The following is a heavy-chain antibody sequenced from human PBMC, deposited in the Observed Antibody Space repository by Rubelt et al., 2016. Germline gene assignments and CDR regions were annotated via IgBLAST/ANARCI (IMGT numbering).Heavy chain of an antibody. Sequence: EVQLVQSGAEVKKPGESLKISCKGSGYSFTSYWISWVRQMPGKGLEWMGRIDPSDAYTNYSPSFQGHGTISAAKSTSTAYLQGSVLMASDTAMYYCATVTYDYWGQGTLVTVSS. CDR2: IDPSDAYT. CDR1: GYSFTSYW. D-gene: IGHD2/OR15-2a*01. CDR3: ATVTYDY. J-gene: IGHJ4*02. V-gene: IGHV5-10-1*01.